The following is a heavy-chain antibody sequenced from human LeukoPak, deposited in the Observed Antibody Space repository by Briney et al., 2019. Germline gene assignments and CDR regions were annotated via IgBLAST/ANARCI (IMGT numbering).Heavy chain of an antibody. V-gene: IGHV4-34*01. CDR1: GGSFSGYY. Sequence: SETLSLTCAVYGGSFSGYYWSWIRQPPGKGLEWIGEINHSGSTNYNPSLKSRVTISVDTSKNQFSLKLSSVTAADTAVYYCARVVARDWFDPWGQGTLVTVSS. CDR2: INHSGST. J-gene: IGHJ5*02. D-gene: IGHD2-21*01. CDR3: ARVVARDWFDP.